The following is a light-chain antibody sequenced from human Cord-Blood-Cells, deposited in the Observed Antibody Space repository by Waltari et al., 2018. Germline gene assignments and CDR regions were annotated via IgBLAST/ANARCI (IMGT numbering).Light chain of an antibody. CDR2: DTS. CDR3: LLSCCGAWV. CDR1: TGAVTIGHY. J-gene: IGLJ3*02. V-gene: IGLV7-46*01. Sequence: HAVVIQEPSLTVSPVGTFTLTCGSGTGAVTIGHYPYWFQQKPGQATRTLICDTSNKHSWTPARFSGSLLGGKAALTLSGAQPEDEAEYYYLLSCCGAWVFGGGTKLTVL.